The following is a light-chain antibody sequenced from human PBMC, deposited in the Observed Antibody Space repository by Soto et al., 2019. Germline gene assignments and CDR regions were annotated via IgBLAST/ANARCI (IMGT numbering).Light chain of an antibody. CDR3: QAWDSGTALYV. CDR2: QDN. CDR1: KLGDKY. Sequence: SYELTQPPSVSVSPGQTASITCSGDKLGDKYACWYQQKPGQSPVLVIYQDNKRPSGIPERFSGSNSGNTATLTISGTQAMDEADYYCQAWDSGTALYVFGTGTKLPS. J-gene: IGLJ1*01. V-gene: IGLV3-1*01.